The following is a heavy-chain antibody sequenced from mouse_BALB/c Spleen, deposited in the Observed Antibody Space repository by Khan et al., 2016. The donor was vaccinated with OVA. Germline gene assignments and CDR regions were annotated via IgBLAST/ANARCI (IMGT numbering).Heavy chain of an antibody. V-gene: IGHV3-2*02. D-gene: IGHD3-3*01. Sequence: EVQLQESGPGLVKPSQSLSLTCTVTGYSITSDYAWNWIRQFPGNKLEWMGYISYSGSTSYHPSLKSRISITRNTSKNQFFLQLNSVTTEDTATYYCARSPTVGDFWFAYWGQGTLVTVSA. CDR3: ARSPTVGDFWFAY. CDR1: GYSITSDYA. CDR2: ISYSGST. J-gene: IGHJ3*01.